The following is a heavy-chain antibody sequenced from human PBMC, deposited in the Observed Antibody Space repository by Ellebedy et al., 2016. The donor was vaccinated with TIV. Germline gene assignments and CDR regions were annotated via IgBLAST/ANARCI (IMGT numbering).Heavy chain of an antibody. V-gene: IGHV4-59*02. CDR3: ARGVMGYYSYGMDV. CDR2: IYDMGGIGRT. J-gene: IGHJ6*02. CDR1: GASVSTSY. Sequence: MPSETLSLTCTVSGASVSTSYWSWIRPAPGRGLEWIGYIYDMGGIGRTNYIPSLKCRVIISGDTSKNQLSLSLTSLTAADTAVYYCARGVMGYYSYGMDVWGQGTTVTVSS. D-gene: IGHD2-21*01.